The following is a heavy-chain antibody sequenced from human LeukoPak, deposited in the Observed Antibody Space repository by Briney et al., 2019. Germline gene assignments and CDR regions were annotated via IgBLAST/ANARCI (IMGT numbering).Heavy chain of an antibody. J-gene: IGHJ6*03. CDR1: GFTFSSYS. CDR3: ARVRLLWFGESATYYYYYMDV. CDR2: ISSSSSYI. Sequence: GGSLRLSCAASGFTFSSYSMNWVRQAPGKGLEWVSSISSSSSYIYDADSVKGRFTISRDNAKNSLYLQMNSLRAEDTAVYYCARVRLLWFGESATYYYYYMDVWGKGTTVTVSS. V-gene: IGHV3-21*01. D-gene: IGHD3-10*01.